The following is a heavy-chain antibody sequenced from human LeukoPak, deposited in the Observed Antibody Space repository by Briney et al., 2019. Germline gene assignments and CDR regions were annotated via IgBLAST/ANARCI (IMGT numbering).Heavy chain of an antibody. D-gene: IGHD1-26*01. V-gene: IGHV3-30-3*01. J-gene: IGHJ3*02. CDR3: ARVGATFAFDI. Sequence: PGGSLRLSCAASGFTFSSYAMHWVRQAPGKGLEWVAVISYDGSNKYYADSVKGRFTISRDNSKNTLYLQMNSLRAGDTAVYYCARVGATFAFDIWGRGTMVTVSS. CDR1: GFTFSSYA. CDR2: ISYDGSNK.